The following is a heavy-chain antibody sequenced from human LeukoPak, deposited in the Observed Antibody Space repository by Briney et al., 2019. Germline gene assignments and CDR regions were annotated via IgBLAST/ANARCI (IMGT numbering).Heavy chain of an antibody. CDR3: ARSSSSLGGVY. CDR1: GGSFSGYY. D-gene: IGHD6-13*01. Sequence: SETLSLTCAVYGGSFSGYYWSWIRQPPGKGLEWIGEINHSGSTNYNPSLKSRVTISVDTSKNQFSLKLSSVTAADTAVYYCARSSSSLGGVYWGQGTLVTVSS. J-gene: IGHJ4*02. V-gene: IGHV4-34*01. CDR2: INHSGST.